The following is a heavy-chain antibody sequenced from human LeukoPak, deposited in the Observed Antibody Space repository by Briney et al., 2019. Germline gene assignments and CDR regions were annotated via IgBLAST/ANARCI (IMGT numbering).Heavy chain of an antibody. CDR1: GGSISSGSYY. D-gene: IGHD3-10*01. Sequence: SETLSLTCTVSGGSISSGSYYWSWIRQPAGKGLEWIGRIYTSGSTNYNPSLKSRVTISVDTSKNQFSLKLSSVTAADTAVYYCARALINYYGSGSYLYWGQGTLVTVSS. CDR3: ARALINYYGSGSYLY. J-gene: IGHJ4*02. V-gene: IGHV4-61*02. CDR2: IYTSGST.